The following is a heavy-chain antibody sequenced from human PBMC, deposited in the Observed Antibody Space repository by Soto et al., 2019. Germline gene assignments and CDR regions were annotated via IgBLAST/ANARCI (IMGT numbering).Heavy chain of an antibody. Sequence: SETLALSCAFSGVSINIKVHSWGWVRQSPVKGLEWIASLFYSGSAYYNPTLESRVSISVDTSENQFSLKVISVTAADTGIYYCANEAYCGGDCYSSPLWGQGTMVTVSS. D-gene: IGHD2-21*02. CDR3: ANEAYCGGDCYSSPL. CDR2: LFYSGSA. CDR1: GVSINIKVHS. J-gene: IGHJ4*02. V-gene: IGHV4-39*01.